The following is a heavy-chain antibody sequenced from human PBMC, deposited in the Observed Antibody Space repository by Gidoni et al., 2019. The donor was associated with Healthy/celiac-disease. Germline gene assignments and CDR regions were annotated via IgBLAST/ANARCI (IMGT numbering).Heavy chain of an antibody. CDR3: ARDYYYILTGEGPWFDP. J-gene: IGHJ5*02. CDR1: GYTFNSSG. CDR2: ISAYNGNI. D-gene: IGHD3-9*01. Sequence: QVQLVQSGAEVKKPGAPVKVSCKASGYTFNSSGISWVRQAPGQGLEWMGWISAYNGNINYAQKLKGRVTMTTDTSTRTAYMELRSLRSDDTAVYYCARDYYYILTGEGPWFDPWGQGTLVTVSS. V-gene: IGHV1-18*01.